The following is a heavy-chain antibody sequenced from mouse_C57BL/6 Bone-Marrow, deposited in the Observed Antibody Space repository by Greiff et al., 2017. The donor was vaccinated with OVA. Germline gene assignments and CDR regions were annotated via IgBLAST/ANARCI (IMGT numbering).Heavy chain of an antibody. Sequence: QVQLKQPGAELVKPGASVKVSCKASGYTFTNYWMHWVKQRPGQGLEWIGRIHPNSGSTNYNEKFKSKATLTVDKSSSTAYMQLSSLTSEDSAVYYCARSLARAYWGQGTLVTVSA. V-gene: IGHV1-64*01. CDR2: IHPNSGST. D-gene: IGHD6-2*01. CDR1: GYTFTNYW. J-gene: IGHJ3*01. CDR3: ARSLARAY.